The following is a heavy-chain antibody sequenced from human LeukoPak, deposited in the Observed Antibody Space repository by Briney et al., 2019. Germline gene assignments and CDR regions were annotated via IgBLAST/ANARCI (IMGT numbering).Heavy chain of an antibody. V-gene: IGHV4-34*01. J-gene: IGHJ4*03. CDR1: GGSFSGYY. Sequence: SETLSLTCAVYGGSFSGYYWGWIRQPPGKGLEWIGEINRGGDTNYNPFLKSRATISIDTSRNYISLKLSSVTAADTAVYYCARGRGTGSYFHDWGQGTLVTVSS. D-gene: IGHD3/OR15-3a*01. CDR2: INRGGDT. CDR3: ARGRGTGSYFHD.